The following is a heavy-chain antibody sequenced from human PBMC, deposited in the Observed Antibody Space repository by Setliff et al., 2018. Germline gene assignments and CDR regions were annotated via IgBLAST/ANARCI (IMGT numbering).Heavy chain of an antibody. Sequence: PGGSLRLSCAASGFIFSDYYMTWIRQAPGKGLEWVSYITSSGTTTFNADSVKGRFSISRDNAKNSLFLQMNSLRPEDTAVYYCARSYNFWSGPALDVWGKGTTVTVSS. D-gene: IGHD3-3*01. CDR2: ITSSGTTT. CDR1: GFIFSDYY. J-gene: IGHJ6*04. CDR3: ARSYNFWSGPALDV. V-gene: IGHV3-11*04.